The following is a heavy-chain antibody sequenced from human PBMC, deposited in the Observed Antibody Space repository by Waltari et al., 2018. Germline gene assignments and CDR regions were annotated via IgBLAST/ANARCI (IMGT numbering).Heavy chain of an antibody. J-gene: IGHJ4*02. D-gene: IGHD2-2*01. V-gene: IGHV1-46*01. CDR3: TRGRWTLGQLLVAY. CDR2: IDPDGSGT. CDR1: GYTFTNYY. Sequence: QVQLVQSGAEVERPGASVRISCKASGYTFTNYYVHWLRHVPGRGFEWLGIIDPDGSGTKYAPKSRYILSLTSDTSTSVLYMALVNISSDDSAIYYCTRGRWTLGQLLVAYWGQGTQVLVSS.